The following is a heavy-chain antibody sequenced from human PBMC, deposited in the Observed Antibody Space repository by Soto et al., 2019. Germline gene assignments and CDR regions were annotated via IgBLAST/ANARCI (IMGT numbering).Heavy chain of an antibody. Sequence: GSLRLSCAASGFSFSSLAMSCFRQSPVEVLEWVSSISGRGVDTLYADSVKGRFTISRDNSRNTLYLQVNSLRAEDTAVYYCAKDQTDVTLFDYWGQGTLVTVSS. D-gene: IGHD2-21*02. V-gene: IGHV3-23*01. CDR2: ISGRGVDT. J-gene: IGHJ4*02. CDR1: GFSFSSLA. CDR3: AKDQTDVTLFDY.